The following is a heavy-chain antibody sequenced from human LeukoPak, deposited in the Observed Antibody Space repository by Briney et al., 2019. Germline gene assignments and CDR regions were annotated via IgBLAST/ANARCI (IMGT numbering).Heavy chain of an antibody. Sequence: ASVKVSCKASGYTFTSYGISWVRQAPGQGLEWMGWISAYNGNTNYAQKLQGRVTMTTDTSTSTAYMELRSLRSDDTAVYYCATSPFDILTGSPPFYWGQGTTVTVSS. CDR2: ISAYNGNT. V-gene: IGHV1-18*01. CDR1: GYTFTSYG. CDR3: ATSPFDILTGSPPFY. J-gene: IGHJ6*02. D-gene: IGHD3-9*01.